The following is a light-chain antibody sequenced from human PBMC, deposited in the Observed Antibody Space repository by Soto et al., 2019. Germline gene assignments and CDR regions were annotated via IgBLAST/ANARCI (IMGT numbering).Light chain of an antibody. Sequence: QSALTQPASVSWSPGQSITISCTGTSSDVGAYNYVSWYQQYPGKAPKLMIYHVSNRPSGVSNRFSGSKSGNTASLTISGLQAEDEADYYCNSYTTSSTVVFGGGTKVTVL. V-gene: IGLV2-14*01. CDR2: HVS. CDR1: SSDVGAYNY. J-gene: IGLJ2*01. CDR3: NSYTTSSTVV.